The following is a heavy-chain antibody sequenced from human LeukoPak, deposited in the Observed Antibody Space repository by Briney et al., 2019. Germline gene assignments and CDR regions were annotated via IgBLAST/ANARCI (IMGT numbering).Heavy chain of an antibody. CDR1: GFTFSSYE. CDR2: ISSGSTI. V-gene: IGHV3-48*03. J-gene: IGHJ4*02. CDR3: ARDNYDILTGYLTNYFDY. Sequence: GGSLRLSCAASGFTFSSYEMNWVRQTPGKGLEWVSYISSGSTIYYADSVKGRFTISRDNAKNSLYLQMNSLRAEDTAVYYCARDNYDILTGYLTNYFDYWGQGTLVTVSS. D-gene: IGHD3-9*01.